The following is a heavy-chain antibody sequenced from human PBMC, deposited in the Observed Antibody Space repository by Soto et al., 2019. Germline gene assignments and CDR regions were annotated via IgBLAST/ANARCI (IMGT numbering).Heavy chain of an antibody. J-gene: IGHJ6*02. Sequence: SETLSLTCTVSGGSFSSGDYYWSWVRQPPGKGLEWIGYIYYTGSTFNNPSLKSRVSISIDTSKTQFSLKLSPVTAADTAVHYCARIHFGDEPSYYYYGMDVWGQGTTVTVSS. CDR1: GGSFSSGDYY. CDR3: ARIHFGDEPSYYYYGMDV. V-gene: IGHV4-30-4*01. D-gene: IGHD4-17*01. CDR2: IYYTGST.